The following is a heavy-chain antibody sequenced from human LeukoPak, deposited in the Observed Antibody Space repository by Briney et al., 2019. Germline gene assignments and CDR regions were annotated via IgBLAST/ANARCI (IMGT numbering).Heavy chain of an antibody. CDR1: GFTFSSYS. CDR2: IKQDGSEK. CDR3: ARRYFDY. Sequence: GGSLRLSCAASGFTFSSYSMNWVRQAPGKGLEWVANIKQDGSEKYYVDSVKGRFTISRDNAKNSLYLQMNSLRAEDTAVYYCARRYFDYWGQGTLVTVSS. J-gene: IGHJ4*02. V-gene: IGHV3-7*01.